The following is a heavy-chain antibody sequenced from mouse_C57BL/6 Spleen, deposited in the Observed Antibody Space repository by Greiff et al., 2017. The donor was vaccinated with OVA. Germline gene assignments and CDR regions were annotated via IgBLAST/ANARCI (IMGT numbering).Heavy chain of an antibody. Sequence: EVQLVESGGGLVKPGGSLKLSCAASGFTFSSYAMSWVRQTPEKRLEWVATISDGGSYTYYPDNVKGRFTISRDNAKNNLYLQMSHLKSEDTAMYYCARDPDITTVVATDYWGQGTSVTVSS. V-gene: IGHV5-4*01. CDR1: GFTFSSYA. J-gene: IGHJ4*01. CDR3: ARDPDITTVVATDY. CDR2: ISDGGSYT. D-gene: IGHD1-1*01.